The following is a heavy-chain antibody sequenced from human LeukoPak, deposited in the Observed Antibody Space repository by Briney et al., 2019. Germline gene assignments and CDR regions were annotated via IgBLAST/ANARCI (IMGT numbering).Heavy chain of an antibody. Sequence: GGSLRLSCAASGFTFSSYSMNWVRQAPGKGLEWVSSISSSSSYIYYADSVKGRFTISRDNAKNSLYLQMNSLRAEDTAVYYCASLAAVAGTAPFDYWGQGTLVTVSS. CDR2: ISSSSSYI. CDR1: GFTFSSYS. D-gene: IGHD6-19*01. CDR3: ASLAAVAGTAPFDY. V-gene: IGHV3-21*01. J-gene: IGHJ4*02.